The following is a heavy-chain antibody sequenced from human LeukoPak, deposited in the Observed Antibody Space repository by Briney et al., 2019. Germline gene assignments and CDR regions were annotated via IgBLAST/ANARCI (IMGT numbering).Heavy chain of an antibody. D-gene: IGHD2-15*01. CDR3: ARGGRFCSGGSCYFLDY. Sequence: SETLSLTCTVSGGSISSYYWSWIRQPPGKGLEWIGYIYYSGSTNYNPSLKSRVTISVDTSKNQFSLKLSSVTAADTAVYYCARGGRFCSGGSCYFLDYWGQGTLVTVSS. J-gene: IGHJ4*02. CDR2: IYYSGST. CDR1: GGSISSYY. V-gene: IGHV4-59*01.